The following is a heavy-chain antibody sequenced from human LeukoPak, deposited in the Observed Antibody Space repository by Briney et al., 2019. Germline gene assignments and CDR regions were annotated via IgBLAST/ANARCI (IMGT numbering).Heavy chain of an antibody. CDR1: GVSISSSSYY. CDR3: ARRTVGAAFDY. J-gene: IGHJ4*02. V-gene: IGHV4-39*01. CDR2: IYYSGST. Sequence: SETLSLTCTASGVSISSSSYYWGWIRQPPGKGLEWIGSIYYSGSTYYNPSLKSRVTISVDTSKNQFSLKLSSVTAADTAVYYCARRTVGAAFDYWGQGTLVTVSS. D-gene: IGHD1-26*01.